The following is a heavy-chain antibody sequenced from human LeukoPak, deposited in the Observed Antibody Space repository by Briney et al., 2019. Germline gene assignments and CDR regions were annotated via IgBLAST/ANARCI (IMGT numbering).Heavy chain of an antibody. CDR2: INSDGSST. Sequence: QPGGSLRLSCAASGFTFSSYWMHWVRQAPGKGLVWVSRINSDGSSTSYADSVKGRFTISRDNAKNTLYLQMNSLRAEDTAVYYCAREMRDSYYDFWSGYYEEDNWFDPWGQGTPVTVSS. J-gene: IGHJ5*02. V-gene: IGHV3-74*01. CDR1: GFTFSSYW. CDR3: AREMRDSYYDFWSGYYEEDNWFDP. D-gene: IGHD3-3*01.